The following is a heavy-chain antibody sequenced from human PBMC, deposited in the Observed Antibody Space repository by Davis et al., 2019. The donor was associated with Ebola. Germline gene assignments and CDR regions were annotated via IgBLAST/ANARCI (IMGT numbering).Heavy chain of an antibody. D-gene: IGHD2-15*01. CDR3: ARAVGYCSGGSCYQGWFDP. J-gene: IGHJ5*02. CDR2: INPNSGGT. V-gene: IGHV1-2*04. Sequence: ASVKVSCKASGYTFTSYYMHWVRQAPGQGLEWMGWINPNSGGTNYAQKFQGWVTMTRDTSISTAYMELSRLRSDDTAVYYCARAVGYCSGGSCYQGWFDPWGQGTLVTVSS. CDR1: GYTFTSYY.